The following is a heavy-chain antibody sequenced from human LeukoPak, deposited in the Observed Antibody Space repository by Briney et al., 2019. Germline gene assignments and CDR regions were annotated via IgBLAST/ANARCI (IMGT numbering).Heavy chain of an antibody. CDR3: ARGLTYYYGSGSNNWFDP. J-gene: IGHJ5*02. CDR1: GGSMSSSSYY. D-gene: IGHD3-10*01. Sequence: SETLSLTCTVPGGSMSSSSYYWGWIRQPPGKGLEWIGSIYYSGSTYQNPSLKSRVTISVDTSKNQFSLKLSSVTAADTAVYYCARGLTYYYGSGSNNWFDPWGQGTLVTVSS. CDR2: IYYSGST. V-gene: IGHV4-39*07.